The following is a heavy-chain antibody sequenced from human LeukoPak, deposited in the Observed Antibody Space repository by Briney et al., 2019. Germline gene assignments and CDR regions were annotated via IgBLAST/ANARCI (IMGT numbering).Heavy chain of an antibody. CDR2: IRNDGSDK. CDR3: VRDPTGWEVGDR. D-gene: IGHD1-14*01. V-gene: IGHV3-30*02. J-gene: IGHJ5*02. CDR1: GFTFSSHG. Sequence: VGSLRLSCAASGFTFSSHGMHWVRQAPGKGLEWVAFIRNDGSDKYYADSVKGRFTISRDNSKNTLYLQMNSLRPEDTAGYYCVRDPTGWEVGDRWGQGTLVTVSS.